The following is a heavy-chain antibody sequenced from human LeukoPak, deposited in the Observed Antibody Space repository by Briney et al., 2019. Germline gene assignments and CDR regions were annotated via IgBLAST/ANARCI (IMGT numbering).Heavy chain of an antibody. CDR3: AKGHYDLEGPAGGIQH. Sequence: PGGSLRLSCAASGFTFSSYGMHWVRQAPGKGLEWVAFIRYDGSNKYYADSVKGRFTISRDNSKNTLYLQMNSLRAEDTAVYYCAKGHYDLEGPAGGIQHWGQGTLVTVSS. D-gene: IGHD3-3*01. CDR2: IRYDGSNK. V-gene: IGHV3-30*02. J-gene: IGHJ1*01. CDR1: GFTFSSYG.